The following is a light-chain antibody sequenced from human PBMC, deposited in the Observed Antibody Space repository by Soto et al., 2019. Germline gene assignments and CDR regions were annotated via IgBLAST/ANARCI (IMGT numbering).Light chain of an antibody. Sequence: QSALIQPPSASGTPGQRVTISCSGSRSNIGSNTVNWYQQLPGTAPKLLIYSHNQRPSGVPDRFSGSKSGTSASLAISGLQSEDEADYYCAAWDDSLNGPVFGGGTKVTVL. J-gene: IGLJ3*02. CDR1: RSNIGSNT. CDR3: AAWDDSLNGPV. CDR2: SHN. V-gene: IGLV1-44*01.